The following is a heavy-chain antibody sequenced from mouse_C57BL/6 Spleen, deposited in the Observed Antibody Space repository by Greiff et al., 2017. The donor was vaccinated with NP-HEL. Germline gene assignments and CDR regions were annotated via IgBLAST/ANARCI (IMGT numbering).Heavy chain of an antibody. D-gene: IGHD2-4*01. V-gene: IGHV14-4*01. Sequence: EVKLMESGAELVRPGASVKLSCTASGFNIKDDYMHWVKQRPEQGLEWIGWIDPENGDTEYASKFQGKATITADTSSNTAYLQLSSLTSEDTAVYYCTYYDYDGGFAYWGQGTLVTVSA. CDR2: IDPENGDT. CDR1: GFNIKDDY. J-gene: IGHJ3*01. CDR3: TYYDYDGGFAY.